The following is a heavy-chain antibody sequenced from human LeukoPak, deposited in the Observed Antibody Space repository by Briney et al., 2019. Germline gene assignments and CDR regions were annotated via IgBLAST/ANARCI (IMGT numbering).Heavy chain of an antibody. CDR3: ARLTYSSSWYPRCFDY. CDR2: IYHSGST. CDR1: GGSISSSNW. D-gene: IGHD6-13*01. V-gene: IGHV4-4*02. Sequence: SGTLSLTCAVSGGSISSSNWWSGVRQPPGKGLEWIGEIYHSGSTNYNPSLKSRVTISVDKSKNQFSLKLSSVTAADTAVYYCARLTYSSSWYPRCFDYWGQGTLVTVSS. J-gene: IGHJ4*02.